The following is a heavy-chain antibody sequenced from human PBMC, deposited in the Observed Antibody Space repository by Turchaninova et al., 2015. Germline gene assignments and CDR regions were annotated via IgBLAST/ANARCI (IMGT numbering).Heavy chain of an antibody. CDR1: GFTFSDHY. V-gene: IGHV3-11*01. Sequence: QVQLVESGGDLVKPGGSRRLSCVASGFTFSDHYMSWIRRAPGKGMQWIQYLSSSMKAIQYGGSLSGEFTISRDNAKTTLFLQMNSLTAEDTAVYYCARDIIVPGSTDYFHHWGQGTLVTVSS. D-gene: IGHD2/OR15-2a*01. CDR3: ARDIIVPGSTDYFHH. J-gene: IGHJ1*01. CDR2: LSSSMKAI.